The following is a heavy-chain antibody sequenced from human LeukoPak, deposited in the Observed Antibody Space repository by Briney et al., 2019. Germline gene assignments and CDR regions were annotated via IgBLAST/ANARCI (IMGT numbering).Heavy chain of an antibody. CDR3: AKGYQGYYYDSSGQIDY. V-gene: IGHV3-30*02. CDR1: GFTFSSYW. D-gene: IGHD3-22*01. CDR2: IRYDGSNK. J-gene: IGHJ4*02. Sequence: GGSLRLSCAASGFTFSSYWMSWVRQAPGKGLEWVAFIRYDGSNKYYADSVKGRFTISRDNSKNTLYLQMNSLRAEDTAVYYCAKGYQGYYYDSSGQIDYWGQGTLVTVSS.